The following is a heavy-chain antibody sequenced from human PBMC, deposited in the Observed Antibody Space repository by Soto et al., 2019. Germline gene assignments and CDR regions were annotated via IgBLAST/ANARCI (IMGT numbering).Heavy chain of an antibody. J-gene: IGHJ1*01. CDR3: AMYSSSWYVAYFQH. D-gene: IGHD6-13*01. V-gene: IGHV3-23*01. Sequence: GGSLRLSCAASGFTFSSYAMSWVRQAPGKGLEWVSAISGSGGSTYYADSVKGRFTISRDNSKNTLYLQMNSLRAEDTAVYYCAMYSSSWYVAYFQHWGQGTLGTGSS. CDR2: ISGSGGST. CDR1: GFTFSSYA.